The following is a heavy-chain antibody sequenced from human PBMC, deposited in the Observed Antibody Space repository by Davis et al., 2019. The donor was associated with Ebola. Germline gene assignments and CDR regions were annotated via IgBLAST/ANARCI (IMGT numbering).Heavy chain of an antibody. CDR2: IYYSGST. D-gene: IGHD5-24*01. CDR3: ARAVGGDGYNWYYYYGMDV. J-gene: IGHJ6*02. Sequence: PSETLSLTCTVSGGSISSSSYYWGWIRQPPGKGLEWIGRIYYSGSTYYNPSLKSRVTISVDTSKNQFSLKLSSVTAADTAVYYCARAVGGDGYNWYYYYGMDVWGQGTTVTVSS. V-gene: IGHV4-39*01. CDR1: GGSISSSSYY.